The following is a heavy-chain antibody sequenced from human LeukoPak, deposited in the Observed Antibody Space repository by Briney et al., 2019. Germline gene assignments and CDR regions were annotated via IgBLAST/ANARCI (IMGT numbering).Heavy chain of an antibody. CDR1: GFTFGDYA. CDR3: TRGGDGYTRGAFDY. J-gene: IGHJ4*02. CDR2: IRSKAYGGTT. D-gene: IGHD5-24*01. Sequence: GGSLRLSCTASGFTFGDYAMSWFRQAPGKGLEWVGFIRSKAYGGTTEYAASVKGRFTISRDDSKSIAYLQMNSLKTEDTAVYYCTRGGDGYTRGAFDYWGQGTLVTVSS. V-gene: IGHV3-49*03.